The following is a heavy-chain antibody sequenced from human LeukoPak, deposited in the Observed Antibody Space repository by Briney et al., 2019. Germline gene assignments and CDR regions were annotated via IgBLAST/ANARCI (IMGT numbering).Heavy chain of an antibody. V-gene: IGHV1-8*01. Sequence: ASVKVSCKASGYSFASYDINWVRQATGQGPEWIGWMNPSSGNTGYAQRFQGRVTMTRDTSTSTAYLELSSLRSEDTAVYYCAAHTYYFSSGSFGHWGQGTLVTVSS. CDR3: AAHTYYFSSGSFGH. CDR2: MNPSSGNT. J-gene: IGHJ4*02. D-gene: IGHD3-10*01. CDR1: GYSFASYD.